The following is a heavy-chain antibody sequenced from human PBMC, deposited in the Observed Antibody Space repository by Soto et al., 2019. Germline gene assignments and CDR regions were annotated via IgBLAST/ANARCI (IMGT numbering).Heavy chain of an antibody. D-gene: IGHD1-20*01. J-gene: IGHJ5*02. CDR2: ISGSNGDST. Sequence: EVQLLESGGDLIQPGGSLRLSCVASGITFGSRAMSWVRQAPGEGLEWVSTISGSNGDSTYYADSVKGRFTISRDNSKNTLYLQMNSLRAEDTAVYNCVKHNWNNLGWFDPWGQGTLVTVSS. V-gene: IGHV3-23*01. CDR3: VKHNWNNLGWFDP. CDR1: GITFGSRA.